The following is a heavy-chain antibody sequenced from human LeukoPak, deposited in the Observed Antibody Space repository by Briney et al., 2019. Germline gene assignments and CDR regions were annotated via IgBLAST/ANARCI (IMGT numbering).Heavy chain of an antibody. Sequence: GGSLRLSCAAAGFTFSSFAMHWVRQAPGKGLEWVAIISYDGSNKYYADSVKGRFTISRDNAKNSLYLQMNSLRAEDTAVYYCAREKIMVNDYWGQGTLVTVSS. J-gene: IGHJ4*02. CDR2: ISYDGSNK. V-gene: IGHV3-30*03. CDR3: AREKIMVNDY. D-gene: IGHD4-23*01. CDR1: GFTFSSFA.